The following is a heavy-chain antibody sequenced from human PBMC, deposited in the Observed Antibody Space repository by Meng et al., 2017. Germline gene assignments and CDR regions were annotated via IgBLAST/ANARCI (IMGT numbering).Heavy chain of an antibody. CDR2: MNPNSGNT. Sequence: VPLGRSRGEVEQRGASVKVSCKASGYTFTRYDINWVRQATGQGLEWMGWMNPNSGNTCYAQKFQGRVTMTRNTSISTAYMELSSLRSEDTAVYYCARVRGSGSLGIDDYWGQGTLVTVSS. D-gene: IGHD3-10*01. J-gene: IGHJ4*02. CDR3: ARVRGSGSLGIDDY. V-gene: IGHV1-8*01. CDR1: GYTFTRYD.